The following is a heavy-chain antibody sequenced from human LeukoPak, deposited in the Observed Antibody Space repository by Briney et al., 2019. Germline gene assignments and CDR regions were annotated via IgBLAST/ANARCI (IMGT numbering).Heavy chain of an antibody. D-gene: IGHD4-23*01. J-gene: IGHJ4*01. V-gene: IGHV3-53*01. CDR2: IYSGGKT. CDR3: ARGVDRWNYFDY. CDR1: GLLVSSNF. Sequence: GGSLRLSCAASGLLVSSNFMSWVRQAPGKGLEWVSVIYSGGKTFYSDAVKGRFTVSRNNSMNTLSLQMSSLRAEDTAVYYCARGVDRWNYFDYWGHGTLVTVSS.